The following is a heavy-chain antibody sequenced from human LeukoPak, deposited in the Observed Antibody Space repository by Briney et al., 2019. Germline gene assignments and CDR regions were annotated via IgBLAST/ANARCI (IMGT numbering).Heavy chain of an antibody. D-gene: IGHD3-10*01. CDR2: IYYTGST. CDR3: ARGVDYYGV. J-gene: IGHJ4*02. Sequence: SQTLSLTCTVSGGSISSGSYYWSWIRQPPGKRLEWIGYIYYTGSTNYNPSLKSRVTLSVDTLKNQFSLRLSSVTAADTAVYYCARGVDYYGVWGQGTLVTVSS. V-gene: IGHV4-61*01. CDR1: GGSISSGSYY.